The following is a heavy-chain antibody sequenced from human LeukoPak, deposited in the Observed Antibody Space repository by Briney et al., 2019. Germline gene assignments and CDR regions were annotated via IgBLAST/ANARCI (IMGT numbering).Heavy chain of an antibody. J-gene: IGHJ6*03. CDR2: IIPIFGTA. CDR1: GGTFSSYA. CDR3: ARDRRHYYYYMDV. Sequence: SVKASCKASGGTFSSYAISWVRQAPGQGLEWMGRIIPIFGTANYAQKFQGRVTITTDESTSTAYMELSSLRSEDTAVYYCARDRRHYYYYMDVWGKGTTVTVSS. V-gene: IGHV1-69*05.